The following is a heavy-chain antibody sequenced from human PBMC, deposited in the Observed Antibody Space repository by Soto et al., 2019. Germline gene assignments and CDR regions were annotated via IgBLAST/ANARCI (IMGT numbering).Heavy chain of an antibody. CDR2: INHSGSN. Sequence: QLQQWGAGLLKPSETLSLTCVVSGGSFSTYYYNWIRQSPGKGLEWIGEINHSGSNNYSPSLKSQVTMSLDTSKNQFSLKLTSVTAADTAVYYCARGGSNDWQVAFDIWGQGTMVTVSS. CDR1: GGSFSTYY. V-gene: IGHV4-34*01. CDR3: ARGGSNDWQVAFDI. J-gene: IGHJ3*02. D-gene: IGHD3-9*01.